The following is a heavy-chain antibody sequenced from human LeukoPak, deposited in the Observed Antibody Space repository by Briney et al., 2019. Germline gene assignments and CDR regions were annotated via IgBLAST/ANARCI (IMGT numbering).Heavy chain of an antibody. D-gene: IGHD3-10*01. CDR2: ISYDGSYK. CDR1: GFTFNNYG. CDR3: AKGRGVGDY. V-gene: IGHV3-30*18. J-gene: IGHJ4*02. Sequence: GGSLRLPCAASGFTFNNYGMHWVRQAPGKGLEWVALISYDGSYKYYTESVKGRFTISRDNSKNTLYLQMNSLRAEDTAVYYCAKGRGVGDYWGQGTLVTVSS.